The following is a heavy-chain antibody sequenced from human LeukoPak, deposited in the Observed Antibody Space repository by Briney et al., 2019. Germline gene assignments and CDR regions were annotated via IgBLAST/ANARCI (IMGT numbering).Heavy chain of an antibody. CDR1: GFTVSNNY. J-gene: IGHJ4*02. V-gene: IGHV3-66*01. CDR3: ARDQVIVSTTVVTGLWY. Sequence: GGSLRLSCAASGFTVSNNYMTWVRQAPGKGLEWVSVIYSGGGTEYADSVKGRFTISRDNSKNTLHLQMNSLRAEDTAVYYCARDQVIVSTTVVTGLWYWGQGTLVTVSS. D-gene: IGHD4-23*01. CDR2: IYSGGGT.